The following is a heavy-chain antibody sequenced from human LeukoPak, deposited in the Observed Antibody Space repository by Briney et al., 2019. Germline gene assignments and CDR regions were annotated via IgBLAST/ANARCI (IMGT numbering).Heavy chain of an antibody. CDR1: GGSFSGYY. CDR3: ARGQGITIFGVASRSYYMDV. V-gene: IGHV4-34*01. Sequence: KSSETLSLTCAVYGGSFSGYYWSWIRQPSGKGLGWIGEINHSGSTNYNPSLKSRVTISVDTSKNQFSLKLSSVTAADTAVYYCARGQGITIFGVASRSYYMDVWGKGTTVTVSS. D-gene: IGHD3-3*01. CDR2: INHSGST. J-gene: IGHJ6*03.